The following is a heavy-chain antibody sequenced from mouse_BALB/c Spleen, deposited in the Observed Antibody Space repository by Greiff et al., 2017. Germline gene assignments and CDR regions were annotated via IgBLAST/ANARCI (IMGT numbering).Heavy chain of an antibody. CDR1: GFTFSSFG. CDR2: ISSGSSTI. J-gene: IGHJ3*01. CDR3: ARDGGLRRGGCAY. Sequence: EVMLVESGGGLVQPGGSRKLSCAASGFTFSSFGMHWVRQAPEKGLEWVAYISSGSSTIYYADTVKGRFTISRDNPKNTLFLQMTSLRSEDTAMYYCARDGGLRRGGCAYWGQGTLVTVSA. V-gene: IGHV5-17*02. D-gene: IGHD2-4*01.